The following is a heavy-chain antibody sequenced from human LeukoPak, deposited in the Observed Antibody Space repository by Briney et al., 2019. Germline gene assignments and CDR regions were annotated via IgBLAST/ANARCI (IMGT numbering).Heavy chain of an antibody. V-gene: IGHV3-30*02. CDR2: IRYDGSNK. J-gene: IGHJ4*02. D-gene: IGHD3-16*01. CDR3: AKDPYYDTRGYYLDT. CDR1: GFTFSYYG. Sequence: PGGSLRLSCAASGFTFSYYGMHWVRQAPGRGLEWVTFIRYDGSNKSYADSVKGRFTISRDNSKNTLYLQMNSLRAEDTAVYYCAKDPYYDTRGYYLDTWGQGNLGTVSS.